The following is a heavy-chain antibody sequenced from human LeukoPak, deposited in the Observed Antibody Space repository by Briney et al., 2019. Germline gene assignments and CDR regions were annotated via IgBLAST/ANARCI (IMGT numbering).Heavy chain of an antibody. Sequence: PGGSLRLSCAASGFTFSSYDMHWVRQATGKGLEWVSAIGTAGDTYYPGSVKGRFTISRENAKNSLYLQMNSLRAGDTAVYYCARGGDYGSGSAPLDYWGQGTLVTVS. CDR3: ARGGDYGSGSAPLDY. J-gene: IGHJ4*02. CDR2: IGTAGDT. CDR1: GFTFSSYD. D-gene: IGHD3-10*01. V-gene: IGHV3-13*01.